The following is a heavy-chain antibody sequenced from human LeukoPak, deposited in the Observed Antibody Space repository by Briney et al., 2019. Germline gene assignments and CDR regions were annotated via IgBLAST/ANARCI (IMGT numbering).Heavy chain of an antibody. Sequence: GGSLRLSCAASGFTFSSYAMSWVRQAPGKGLEWVSAISGSGGSTYYADSVKGRFTISRDNSKNTLYLQMNSLRAEDTAVYYCARDIPYGGNSIEDYWGQGTLVTVSS. D-gene: IGHD4-23*01. CDR3: ARDIPYGGNSIEDY. CDR2: ISGSGGST. CDR1: GFTFSSYA. J-gene: IGHJ4*02. V-gene: IGHV3-23*01.